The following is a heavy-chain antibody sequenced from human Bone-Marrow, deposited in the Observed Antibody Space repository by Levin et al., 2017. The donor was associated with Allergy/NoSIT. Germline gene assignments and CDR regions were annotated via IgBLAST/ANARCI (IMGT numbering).Heavy chain of an antibody. CDR3: AALDIVVLVPASNPRYFDN. CDR2: INPGGATT. J-gene: IGHJ4*02. Sequence: GESLKISCKAAGYPFTNYYIHWLRQAPGQGLEWMGIINPGGATTLYAQKFQGRLALTRDTSTSTVYMDLGSLTSEDTAVYYCAALDIVVLVPASNPRYFDNWGQGTLVIVSS. CDR1: GYPFTNYY. D-gene: IGHD2-15*01. V-gene: IGHV1-46*03.